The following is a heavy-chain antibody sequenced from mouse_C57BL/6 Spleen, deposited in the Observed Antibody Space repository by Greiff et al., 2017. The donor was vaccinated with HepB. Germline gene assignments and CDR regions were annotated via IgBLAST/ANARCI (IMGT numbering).Heavy chain of an antibody. CDR1: GYTFTSYW. CDR3: TRENDAKYYYAMDY. V-gene: IGHV1-5*01. CDR2: IYPGNSDT. Sequence: DVQLQESGTVLARPGASVKMSCKTSGYTFTSYWMHWVKQRPGQGLEWIGAIYPGNSDTSYNQKFKGKAKLTAVTSASTAYMELSSLTNEDSAVYYCTRENDAKYYYAMDYWGQGTSVTVSS. J-gene: IGHJ4*01. D-gene: IGHD2-12*01.